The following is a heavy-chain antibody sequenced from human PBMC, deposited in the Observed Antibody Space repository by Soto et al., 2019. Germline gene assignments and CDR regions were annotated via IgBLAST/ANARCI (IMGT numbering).Heavy chain of an antibody. Sequence: GGSLRLSCAASGFTFSSYAMSWVRQAPGKGLEWVSAISGSGGSTYYADSVKGRFTISRDNSKNTLYLQMNSLRAEDTAVYYCAKPKPLPRPSYNTVTHVGAFDIWGQGTMVTVSS. V-gene: IGHV3-23*01. D-gene: IGHD4-17*01. CDR1: GFTFSSYA. CDR3: AKPKPLPRPSYNTVTHVGAFDI. CDR2: ISGSGGST. J-gene: IGHJ3*02.